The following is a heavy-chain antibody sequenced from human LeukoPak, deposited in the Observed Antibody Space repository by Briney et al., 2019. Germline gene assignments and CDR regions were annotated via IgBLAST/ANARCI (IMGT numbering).Heavy chain of an antibody. J-gene: IGHJ4*02. CDR1: GFTFCTYA. CDR3: AKDLGEIQLGYRSVVRGPFDY. V-gene: IGHV3-23*01. CDR2: LSGSGGST. Sequence: GGSLRLSCAASGFTFCTYAMSWVRQAPGKGLEWVSALSGSGGSTQYADSVKGRFTISRDTIKNTLYLQMNSLGAEATAGYVCAKDLGEIQLGYRSVVRGPFDYWGQGTLVTVSS. D-gene: IGHD4-23*01.